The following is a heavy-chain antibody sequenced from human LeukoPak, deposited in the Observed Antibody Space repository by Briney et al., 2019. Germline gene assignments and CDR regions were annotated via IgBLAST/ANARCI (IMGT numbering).Heavy chain of an antibody. Sequence: PSETLSLTCTVSGGSISSSSYYWSWIRQPPGKGLEWIGEINHSGSTNYNPSLKSRVTISVDTSKNQFSLKLSSVTAADTAVYYCARGRSYYDSSGYPVNWGQGTLVTVSS. CDR3: ARGRSYYDSSGYPVN. D-gene: IGHD3-22*01. J-gene: IGHJ4*02. V-gene: IGHV4-39*07. CDR2: INHSGST. CDR1: GGSISSSSYY.